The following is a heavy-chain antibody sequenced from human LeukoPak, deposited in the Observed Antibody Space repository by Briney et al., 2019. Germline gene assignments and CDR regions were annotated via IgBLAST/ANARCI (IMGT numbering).Heavy chain of an antibody. Sequence: GGSLRLSCAASEFSFSNYAMNWVRQAPGKGLEWVSTISTGGGSTYYADSVKGRFTISRDNAENSLYLQMNSLRAEDTAVYYCTRVSIVEDEDYWGQGTLVTVSS. V-gene: IGHV3-23*01. D-gene: IGHD3-22*01. J-gene: IGHJ4*02. CDR2: ISTGGGST. CDR3: TRVSIVEDEDY. CDR1: EFSFSNYA.